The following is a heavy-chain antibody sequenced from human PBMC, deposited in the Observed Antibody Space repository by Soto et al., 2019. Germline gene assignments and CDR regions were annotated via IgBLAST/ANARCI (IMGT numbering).Heavy chain of an antibody. Sequence: PLETLSLTCTVSGGSISSSSYYWGWIRQPPGKGLEWIGSIYYSGSTYYNPSLKSRVTISVDTSKNQFSLKLSSVTAADTAVYYCARQSPSTWGGAFWYYYYGMDVWGQGTKVTVYS. CDR1: GGSISSSSYY. D-gene: IGHD3-3*02. CDR2: IYYSGST. CDR3: ARQSPSTWGGAFWYYYYGMDV. J-gene: IGHJ6*02. V-gene: IGHV4-39*01.